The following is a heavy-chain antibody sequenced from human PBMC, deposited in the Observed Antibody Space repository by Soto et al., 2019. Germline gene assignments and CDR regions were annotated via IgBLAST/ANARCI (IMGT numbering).Heavy chain of an antibody. CDR2: IYYSGST. J-gene: IGHJ2*01. D-gene: IGHD1-1*01. CDR3: ARGERGWYFDL. CDR1: GGSISSYY. V-gene: IGHV4-59*01. Sequence: SETLSLTCTVSGGSISSYYWSWIRQPPGKGLEWIGYIYYSGSTNYNPSLKSRVTISVDTSKNQFSLKLSSVTAADTAVYYCARGERGWYFDLWGRGTLVTVSS.